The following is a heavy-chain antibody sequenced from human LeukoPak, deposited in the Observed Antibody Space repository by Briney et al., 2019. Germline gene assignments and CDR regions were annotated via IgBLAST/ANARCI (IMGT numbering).Heavy chain of an antibody. Sequence: SETLSLTCTVSGASITSDILYWNWIRQSPGKGLEWIGAIHNSRGTSYNPSLESRLTISVEPSESKFFLKMTSVTDADTATYYCGKVGGNTNSWGQGTLVTVSS. CDR2: IHNSRGT. CDR1: GASITSDILY. D-gene: IGHD4-23*01. V-gene: IGHV4-30-4*01. J-gene: IGHJ4*02. CDR3: GKVGGNTNS.